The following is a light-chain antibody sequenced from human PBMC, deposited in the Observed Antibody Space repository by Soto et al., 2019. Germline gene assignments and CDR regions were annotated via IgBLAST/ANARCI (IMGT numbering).Light chain of an antibody. CDR3: SSYTSRSAYVV. V-gene: IGLV2-14*01. Sequence: QSALTQPASVSGSPGQSITISCTGTSSDVGGYEYVSWYQQHPGKAPKLMIYDVNNRPSGVSNRFSGSKSGNTASLTISGLQAEDEAEYYCSSYTSRSAYVVFGGGTKLTGL. J-gene: IGLJ2*01. CDR1: SSDVGGYEY. CDR2: DVN.